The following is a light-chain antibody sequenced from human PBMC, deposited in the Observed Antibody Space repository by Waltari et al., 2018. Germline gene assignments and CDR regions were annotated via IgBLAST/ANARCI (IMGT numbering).Light chain of an antibody. CDR2: EVS. J-gene: IGLJ2*01. CDR1: SRDVGGYNL. Sequence: QSALTQPASVSGSPGQSITISCTGTSRDVGGYNLFSWYQQHPGKAPKLMIYEVSKRPSGVSNRFSGSKSGNTASLTISGLQAEDEADYYCCSYAGSSTPVVFGGGTKLTVL. CDR3: CSYAGSSTPVV. V-gene: IGLV2-23*02.